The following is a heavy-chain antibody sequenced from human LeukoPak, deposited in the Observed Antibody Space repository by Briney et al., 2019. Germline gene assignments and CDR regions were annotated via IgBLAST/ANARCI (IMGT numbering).Heavy chain of an antibody. CDR1: GFTFSSYG. J-gene: IGHJ4*02. D-gene: IGHD2/OR15-2a*01. Sequence: GGSLRLSCAASGFTFSSYGMSWVRQAPGKGLEWVGRIKSKTDGGTTDYAAPVKGRFTISRDDSKNTLYLQMNSLKTEDTAVYYCTTVSSFRVPSRWGQGTLVTVSS. V-gene: IGHV3-15*01. CDR3: TTVSSFRVPSR. CDR2: IKSKTDGGTT.